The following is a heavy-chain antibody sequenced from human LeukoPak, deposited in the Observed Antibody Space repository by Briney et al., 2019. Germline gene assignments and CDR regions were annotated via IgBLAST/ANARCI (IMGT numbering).Heavy chain of an antibody. Sequence: SETLSLTCTVSGGSISSSSYYWGWIRQPPGEGLQWIGSIYYSGRTYYKPSLKSRVTISVDTSKNQFFLKLSSVTAADTAVYYCARHAAGGNYGLHFDYWGQGTLVTVSS. CDR3: ARHAAGGNYGLHFDY. CDR2: IYYSGRT. V-gene: IGHV4-39*01. J-gene: IGHJ4*02. D-gene: IGHD3-10*01. CDR1: GGSISSSSYY.